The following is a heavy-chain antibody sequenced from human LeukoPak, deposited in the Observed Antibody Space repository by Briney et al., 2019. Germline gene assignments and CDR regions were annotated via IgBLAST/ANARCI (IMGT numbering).Heavy chain of an antibody. CDR2: IHSDGSST. J-gene: IGHJ4*02. CDR3: AKDEGDSGYSGYDSRPSFDY. V-gene: IGHV3-74*01. D-gene: IGHD5-12*01. Sequence: GGSLRLSCAASGFTFSSYFMHWVRQVPGKGLVWVSRIHSDGSSTIYADSVKGRFTVSRDNAKNTLYLQMNSLRAEDTAVYYCAKDEGDSGYSGYDSRPSFDYWGQGTLVTVSS. CDR1: GFTFSSYF.